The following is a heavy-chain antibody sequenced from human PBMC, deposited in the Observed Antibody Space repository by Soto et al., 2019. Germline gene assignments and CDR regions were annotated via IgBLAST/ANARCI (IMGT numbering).Heavy chain of an antibody. V-gene: IGHV2-5*01. Sequence: QITLRATGPTLVKPTQTLTLTCSFSGFSLSTGGRGVGWIRLPPGKDLEWLALIYWNDDERYSPSLKNRLTITKDTSKNQVVLTLTNIDPVDTATYYCAHRGYGNYPRDNWFDPWGQGTLVTVSS. J-gene: IGHJ5*02. CDR2: IYWNDDE. D-gene: IGHD4-17*01. CDR3: AHRGYGNYPRDNWFDP. CDR1: GFSLSTGGRG.